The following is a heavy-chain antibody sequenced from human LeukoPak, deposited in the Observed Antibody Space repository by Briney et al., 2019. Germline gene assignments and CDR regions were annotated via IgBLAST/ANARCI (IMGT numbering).Heavy chain of an antibody. D-gene: IGHD2-8*01. Sequence: PGGSLRLSCSVSGFTFRSYEMNWVRQAPGTGLEWVSYISSSGSSIEYADSVKGRFTISRDNAKNSLYLQMNSLRAEDTAVYYCARDPLVLMVYAPNDAFDIWGQGTMVTVSS. CDR2: ISSSGSSI. CDR3: ARDPLVLMVYAPNDAFDI. CDR1: GFTFRSYE. J-gene: IGHJ3*02. V-gene: IGHV3-48*03.